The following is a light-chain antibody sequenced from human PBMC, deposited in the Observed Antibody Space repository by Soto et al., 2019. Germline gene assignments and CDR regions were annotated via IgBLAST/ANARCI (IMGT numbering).Light chain of an antibody. Sequence: QSVLTQPPSVSGAPGQRVTISCTGSSSNIGAGYDVQWYQQLPGTAPKLLISGNYNRPSGVPDRFSGSKSGTSASLAISGLQSEDEADYYCAAWDESLTGVVFGTGTKLTVL. CDR3: AAWDESLTGVV. CDR1: SSNIGAGYD. J-gene: IGLJ1*01. V-gene: IGLV1-40*01. CDR2: GNY.